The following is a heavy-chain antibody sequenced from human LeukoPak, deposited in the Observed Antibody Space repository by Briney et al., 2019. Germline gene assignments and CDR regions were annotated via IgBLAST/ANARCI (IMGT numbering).Heavy chain of an antibody. CDR2: IYYSGST. CDR1: GGSISSGDYY. D-gene: IGHD6-19*01. Sequence: PSETLSLTCTVSGGSISSGDYYWSWIRQPPGKGLECIGYIYYSGSTYYNPSLKSRVTISVDTSKNQFSLKLSSVTAADTAVYYCARVGIAVAGTIVWFDPWGQGTLVTVSS. CDR3: ARVGIAVAGTIVWFDP. J-gene: IGHJ5*02. V-gene: IGHV4-30-4*01.